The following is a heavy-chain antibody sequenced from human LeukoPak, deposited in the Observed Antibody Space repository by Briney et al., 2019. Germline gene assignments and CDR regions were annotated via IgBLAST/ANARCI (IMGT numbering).Heavy chain of an antibody. D-gene: IGHD2-15*01. V-gene: IGHV4-38-2*02. CDR3: ARALPDSPSGPFDP. CDR2: IYHSGST. CDR1: GYSISSGYY. Sequence: PSETLSLTCTVSGYSISSGYYWGWIRQPPGKGLEWIGSIYHSGSTYYNPSLKSRVTISVDTSKNQFSLKLSSVTAADTAVYYCARALPDSPSGPFDPWGQGTLVTVSS. J-gene: IGHJ5*02.